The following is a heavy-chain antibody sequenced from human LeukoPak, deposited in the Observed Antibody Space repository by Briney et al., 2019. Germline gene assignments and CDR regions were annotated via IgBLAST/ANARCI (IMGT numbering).Heavy chain of an antibody. CDR3: AKDPSVVAVHFDY. D-gene: IGHD2-15*01. CDR1: GFTFSSYG. CDR2: TQYDGINE. V-gene: IGHV3-30*02. J-gene: IGHJ4*02. Sequence: GGSLRLSCVASGFTFSSYGMHWVRQAPGKGLEWVAFTQYDGINEYYADSVKGRFTISRDNSKNTLYLQMNSLRVEDTAVYYCAKDPSVVAVHFDYWGQGTLVTVSS.